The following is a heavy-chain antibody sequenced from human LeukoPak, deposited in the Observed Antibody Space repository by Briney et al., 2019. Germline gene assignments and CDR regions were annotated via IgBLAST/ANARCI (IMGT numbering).Heavy chain of an antibody. V-gene: IGHV3-7*04. CDR1: GFTFSNYW. CDR2: IKPDGSEK. Sequence: GGSLRLSCAASGFTFSNYWMSWVRQAPGKGLELVANIKPDGSEKYCVDSVKGRFSISRDNVRNTLYLQMNSLRVGDTALYYCARGDFWSGDYTDAFDVWGQGTMVTVSS. D-gene: IGHD3-3*01. CDR3: ARGDFWSGDYTDAFDV. J-gene: IGHJ3*01.